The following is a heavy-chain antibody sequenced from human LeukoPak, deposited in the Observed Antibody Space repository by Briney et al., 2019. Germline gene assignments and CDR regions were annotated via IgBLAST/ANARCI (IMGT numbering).Heavy chain of an antibody. J-gene: IGHJ4*02. CDR1: GFTFSHYY. Sequence: GGSLRLSCAASGFTFSHYYMSWIRQTPGKGPEWLSYISSSGTTIHYADSVKGRFTISRDDAKNSLYLQMNSLSAEDTAVYYCARDGDCKNGVCWTDFDYWGRGTLVTVSS. CDR3: ARDGDCKNGVCWTDFDY. CDR2: ISSSGTTI. V-gene: IGHV3-11*04. D-gene: IGHD2-8*01.